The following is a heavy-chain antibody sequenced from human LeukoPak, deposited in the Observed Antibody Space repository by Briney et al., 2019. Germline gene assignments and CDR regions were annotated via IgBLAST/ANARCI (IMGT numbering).Heavy chain of an antibody. CDR2: IYTSGST. V-gene: IGHV4-4*07. Sequence: SETLSLTCTVSGGSMSSYFWSWIRQPAGKGLEWIGRIYTSGSTNYNPPLQSRVTMSVDTSNNQFSLKLSSVTAADTAVYYCARKRKGAYDFDYWGQGTLVTVSS. CDR3: ARKRKGAYDFDY. J-gene: IGHJ4*02. D-gene: IGHD3-16*01. CDR1: GGSMSSYF.